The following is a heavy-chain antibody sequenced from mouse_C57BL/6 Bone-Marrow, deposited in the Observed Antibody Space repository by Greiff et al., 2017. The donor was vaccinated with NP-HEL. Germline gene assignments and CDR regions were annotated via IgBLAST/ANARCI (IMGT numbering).Heavy chain of an antibody. CDR2: IDPSDSYT. D-gene: IGHD1-1*01. CDR3: ARENYYGSSPYYFDY. V-gene: IGHV1-59*01. CDR1: GYTFTSYW. J-gene: IGHJ2*01. Sequence: QVQLQQPGAELVRPGTSVKLSCKASGYTFTSYWMHWVKQRPGQGLEWIGVIDPSDSYTNYNQKFKGKATLTVDTSSSTAYMQLSSLTSEDSAVYYCARENYYGSSPYYFDYWGQGTTLTVSS.